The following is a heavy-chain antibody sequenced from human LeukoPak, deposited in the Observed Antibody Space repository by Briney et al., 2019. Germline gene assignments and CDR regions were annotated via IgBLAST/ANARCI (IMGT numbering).Heavy chain of an antibody. CDR2: INPNSGGT. Sequence: ASVKVSCKASGYTFTGYYMHWVRQAPGQGLEWMGWINPNSGGTNYAQKFQGRVTMTRDTSISTAYMELSRLRSDDTAVYYCAREVAARFFPRANGGHAFDIWGQGTMVTVSS. J-gene: IGHJ3*02. CDR3: AREVAARFFPRANGGHAFDI. CDR1: GYTFTGYY. V-gene: IGHV1-2*02. D-gene: IGHD6-6*01.